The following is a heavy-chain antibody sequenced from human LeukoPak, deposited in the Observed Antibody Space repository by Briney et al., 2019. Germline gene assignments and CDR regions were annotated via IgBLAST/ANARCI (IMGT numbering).Heavy chain of an antibody. CDR2: IIPIFGTA. CDR3: ARVLNLLYSGYDF. CDR1: GRTFSSYA. V-gene: IGHV1-69*13. D-gene: IGHD5-12*01. Sequence: ASVKVSCKASGRTFSSYAISWVRQAPGQGLEWMGGIIPIFGTANYAQKFQGRVTITADESTSTAYMELSSLRSEDTAVYYCARVLNLLYSGYDFWGQGTLVTVSS. J-gene: IGHJ4*02.